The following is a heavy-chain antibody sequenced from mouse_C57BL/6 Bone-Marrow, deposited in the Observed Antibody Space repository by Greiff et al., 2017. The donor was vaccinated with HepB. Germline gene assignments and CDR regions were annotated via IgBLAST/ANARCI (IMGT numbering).Heavy chain of an antibody. J-gene: IGHJ3*01. V-gene: IGHV1-59*01. CDR2: IDPSDSYT. D-gene: IGHD2-4*01. CDR1: GYTFTSYW. CDR3: ARSRDYDGRFAY. Sequence: QVQLQQPGAELVRPGTSVKLSCKASGYTFTSYWMHWVKQRPGQGLEWIGVIDPSDSYTNYNQKFKGKATLTVDTSSSTAYMQLSSLTSEYSAVYYCARSRDYDGRFAYWGQGTLVTVSA.